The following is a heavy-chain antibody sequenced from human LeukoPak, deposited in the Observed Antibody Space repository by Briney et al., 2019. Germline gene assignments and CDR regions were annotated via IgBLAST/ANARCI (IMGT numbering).Heavy chain of an antibody. D-gene: IGHD3-10*01. Sequence: GSLRLSCAASGFTVSSNDMSWVRQAPGKGLEWVSVIYSGGSTYYADSVKGRFTISRDNSKNTLYLQMNSLRAEDTAVYYCARGPALLWFGELINWFDPWGQGTLVTVSS. CDR3: ARGPALLWFGELINWFDP. V-gene: IGHV3-66*01. CDR1: GFTVSSND. J-gene: IGHJ5*02. CDR2: IYSGGST.